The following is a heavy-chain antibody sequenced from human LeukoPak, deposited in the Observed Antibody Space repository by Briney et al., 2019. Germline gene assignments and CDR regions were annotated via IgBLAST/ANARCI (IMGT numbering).Heavy chain of an antibody. CDR2: IYYSGST. J-gene: IGHJ4*02. D-gene: IGHD3-10*01. CDR3: ARRWFGELPFDY. Sequence: SETLSLTCTVSGGCISSSSYYCGWIRQPPGKGLEWIGSIYYSGSTYYNPSLKSRVTISVDTSKNQFSLKLSSVTAADTAVYYCARRWFGELPFDYWGQGTLVTVSS. CDR1: GGCISSSSYY. V-gene: IGHV4-39*01.